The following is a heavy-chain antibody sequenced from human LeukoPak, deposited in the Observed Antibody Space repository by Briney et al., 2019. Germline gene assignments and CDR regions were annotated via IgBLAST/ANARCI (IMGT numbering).Heavy chain of an antibody. CDR3: ATDIVVVPAAEPYYYMDV. V-gene: IGHV3-53*01. D-gene: IGHD2-2*01. CDR1: GFTVSSNY. Sequence: PGGSLRLSCAASGFTVSSNYMSWVRQAPGKGLEWVSVIYSGGSTYYADSVKGRFTISRDNSENTLYLQMNSLRAEDTAVYYCATDIVVVPAAEPYYYMDVWGKGTTVTVSS. J-gene: IGHJ6*03. CDR2: IYSGGST.